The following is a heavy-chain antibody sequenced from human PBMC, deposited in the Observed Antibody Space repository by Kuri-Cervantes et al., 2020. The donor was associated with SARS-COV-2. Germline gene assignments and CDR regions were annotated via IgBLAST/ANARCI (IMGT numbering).Heavy chain of an antibody. CDR1: GYTFTNYD. CDR3: AKIAVGVPVVADAFDF. V-gene: IGHV1-2*02. CDR2: INPNGGGT. Sequence: ASVKVSCKASGYTFTNYDINWVRQAPGQGLEWMGWINPNGGGTNYAQKFQGRVTMTSDTSIDTAYMELSGLRSDDTAVYYCAKIAVGVPVVADAFDFWGQGTLVTVSS. J-gene: IGHJ3*01. D-gene: IGHD2-21*01.